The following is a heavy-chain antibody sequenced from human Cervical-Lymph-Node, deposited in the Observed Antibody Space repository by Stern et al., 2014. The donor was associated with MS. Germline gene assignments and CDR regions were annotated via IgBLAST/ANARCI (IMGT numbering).Heavy chain of an antibody. Sequence: VQLVQSGGEVEKPGSSVRISCTASGGSLSSYGISWVRQAPGQGLEWMGWIISIFGRTNYAQKFKGSVTITADTSTDTAYMALTSLRSEDTAVYYCASGLIPRDHYNYYGMDVWGQGTTVTVSS. CDR2: IISIFGRT. J-gene: IGHJ6*02. CDR1: GGSLSSYG. D-gene: IGHD1-14*01. V-gene: IGHV1-69*06. CDR3: ASGLIPRDHYNYYGMDV.